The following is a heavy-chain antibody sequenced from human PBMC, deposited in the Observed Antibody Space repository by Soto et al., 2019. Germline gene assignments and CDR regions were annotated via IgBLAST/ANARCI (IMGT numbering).Heavy chain of an antibody. Sequence: ASGRSSCKASGYTFTSYGISWVRQAPGQGLEWMGWISAYNGNTNYAQKLQGRVTMTTDTSTSTAYMELRSLRSDDTAVYYCARDGGYSSDNWFDPWGQGTLVTVSS. CDR3: ARDGGYSSDNWFDP. CDR1: GYTFTSYG. V-gene: IGHV1-18*01. J-gene: IGHJ5*02. D-gene: IGHD6-19*01. CDR2: ISAYNGNT.